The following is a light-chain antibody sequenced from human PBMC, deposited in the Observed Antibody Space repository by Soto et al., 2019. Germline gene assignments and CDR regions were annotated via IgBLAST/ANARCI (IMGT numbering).Light chain of an antibody. Sequence: DIQMTQSPSSLSASVGDRVTTTCRASQSISSYLNWYQQKPGKAPKLLIYAASTLQSGVPSRFSGSGSGTDFTHTISSLRPEDFATYYCQQSYSTPSITFGQGTRLEIK. CDR3: QQSYSTPSIT. V-gene: IGKV1-39*01. CDR2: AAS. J-gene: IGKJ5*01. CDR1: QSISSY.